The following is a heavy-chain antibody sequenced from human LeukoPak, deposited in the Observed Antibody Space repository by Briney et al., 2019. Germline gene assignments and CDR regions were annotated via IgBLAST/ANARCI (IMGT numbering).Heavy chain of an antibody. V-gene: IGHV3-66*01. Sequence: GGSLRLSCAASGFTVSSNYMGWVRQAPGKGLEWVSVIYSGGSTYYADSVKGRFTISRDNSKNTLYLQMNSLRAEDTAVYYCARGIVAAAGIFFDYWGQGTLVTVSS. CDR1: GFTVSSNY. CDR2: IYSGGST. CDR3: ARGIVAAAGIFFDY. D-gene: IGHD6-13*01. J-gene: IGHJ4*02.